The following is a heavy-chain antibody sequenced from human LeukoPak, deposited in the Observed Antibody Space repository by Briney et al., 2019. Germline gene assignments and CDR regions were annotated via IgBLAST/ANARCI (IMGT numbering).Heavy chain of an antibody. V-gene: IGHV4-61*01. Sequence: SETLSLTCNVSGGSVSSGSYYWSWIRQPPGKGLEWIGYVYNSGSTNYNAALKSRVTISADTSKNQFSPKLGSVTTADTAKYYCARDPSGYFNYWGQGILVTVSS. D-gene: IGHD3-22*01. CDR3: ARDPSGYFNY. J-gene: IGHJ4*02. CDR2: VYNSGST. CDR1: GGSVSSGSYY.